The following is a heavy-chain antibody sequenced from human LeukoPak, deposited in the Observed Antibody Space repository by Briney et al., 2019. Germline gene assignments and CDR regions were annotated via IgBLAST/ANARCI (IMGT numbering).Heavy chain of an antibody. Sequence: ASVKVSCKASGYTFTSYGISWVRQAPGQGLEWMGWMNPNSGNTGYAQKFQGRVTMTRNTSISTAYMELSSLRSEDTAVYYCARGIEWYYDSSGYPGYWGQGTLVTVSS. CDR1: GYTFTSYG. CDR3: ARGIEWYYDSSGYPGY. CDR2: MNPNSGNT. V-gene: IGHV1-8*02. D-gene: IGHD3-22*01. J-gene: IGHJ4*02.